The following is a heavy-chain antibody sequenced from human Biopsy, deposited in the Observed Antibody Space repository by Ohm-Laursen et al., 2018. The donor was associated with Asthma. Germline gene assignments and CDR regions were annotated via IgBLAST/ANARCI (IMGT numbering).Heavy chain of an antibody. CDR2: ITDTSHYI. D-gene: IGHD1-14*01. V-gene: IGHV3-11*06. CDR1: GFTFGDYW. CDR3: ARDGPELPTELDY. Sequence: SLRLSCSASGFTFGDYWMSWVRQVPGKGLEWVSSITDTSHYIKYADSVKGRFTISRDNAKNSLYLQMNSLRAEDTAVYYCARDGPELPTELDYWGPGTLVTVSS. J-gene: IGHJ4*02.